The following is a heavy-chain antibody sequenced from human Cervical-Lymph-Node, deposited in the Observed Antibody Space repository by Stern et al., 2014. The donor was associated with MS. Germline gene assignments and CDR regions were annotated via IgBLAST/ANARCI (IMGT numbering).Heavy chain of an antibody. V-gene: IGHV3-21*01. CDR3: ARDGVTMVRGVPYDY. CDR1: GFTFSSYS. Sequence: VQLVQSGGGLVKPGGSLRLSCAASGFTFSSYSMNWVRQAPWKGLEWVSSISSSSSYIYYADSVKGRFTISRDNAKNSLYLQMNSLRAEDTAVYYCARDGVTMVRGVPYDYWGQGTLVTVSS. D-gene: IGHD3-10*01. J-gene: IGHJ4*02. CDR2: ISSSSSYI.